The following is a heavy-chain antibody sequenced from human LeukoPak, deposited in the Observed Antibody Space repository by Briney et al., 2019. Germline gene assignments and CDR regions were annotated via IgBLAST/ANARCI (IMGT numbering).Heavy chain of an antibody. CDR2: IWYDGSNK. CDR1: GFTFSSYG. J-gene: IGHJ4*02. CDR3: AKDRVTAISYYFDY. D-gene: IGHD2-21*02. V-gene: IGHV3-33*06. Sequence: PGGSLRLSCAASGFTFSSYGMHWVRQAPGKGLEWVAVIWYDGSNKYYADSVKGRFTIFRDNSKNTLYLQMNSLRAEDTAVYYCAKDRVTAISYYFDYWGQGTLVTVSS.